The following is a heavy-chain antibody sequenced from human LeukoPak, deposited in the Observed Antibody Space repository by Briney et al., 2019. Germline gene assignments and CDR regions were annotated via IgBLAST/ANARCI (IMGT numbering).Heavy chain of an antibody. J-gene: IGHJ4*02. V-gene: IGHV1-2*02. CDR3: ARESRIAAAGYIDY. CDR2: ITSQWGRT. D-gene: IGHD6-13*01. Sequence: VSVKVSCKASGYTFTGYYMHWVRQAPGQGLEWMGWITSQWGRTNYAKKFQGRFTMNRDTSISTAYMELSRPRSDDTAVYYCARESRIAAAGYIDYWGQGTLATLPS. CDR1: GYTFTGYY.